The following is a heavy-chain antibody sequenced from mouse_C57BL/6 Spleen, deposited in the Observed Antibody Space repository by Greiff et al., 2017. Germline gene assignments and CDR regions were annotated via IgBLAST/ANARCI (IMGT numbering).Heavy chain of an antibody. V-gene: IGHV5-17*01. CDR2: ISSGSSTI. Sequence: EVMLVESGGGLVKPGGSLKLSCAASGFTFSDYGMHWVRQAPEKGLEWVAYISSGSSTIYYADTVKGRFTISRNNAKNTLFLQMTSLRSEYTARYYCSRRYGNWYNAMDYWGQGTSVTVSS. CDR1: GFTFSDYG. J-gene: IGHJ4*01. CDR3: SRRYGNWYNAMDY. D-gene: IGHD2-10*02.